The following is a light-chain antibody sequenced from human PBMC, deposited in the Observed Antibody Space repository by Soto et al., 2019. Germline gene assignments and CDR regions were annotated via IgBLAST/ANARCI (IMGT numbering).Light chain of an antibody. J-gene: IGKJ4*01. CDR2: DTS. Sequence: EIVMTQSPASLSVYPGERASLSCTASQSVDFYLTWYQQRPGQAPRLLIYDTSIRAPGIPATFSGSGSGTEFTLTISSLQSEDVAVYYCQQYKAWPPITLGGGTKVQIK. CDR3: QQYKAWPPIT. CDR1: QSVDFY. V-gene: IGKV3-15*01.